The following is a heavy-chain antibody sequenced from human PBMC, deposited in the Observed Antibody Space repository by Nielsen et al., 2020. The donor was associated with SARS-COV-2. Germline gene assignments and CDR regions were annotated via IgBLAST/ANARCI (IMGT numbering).Heavy chain of an antibody. V-gene: IGHV4-31*03. CDR2: IYYSGST. CDR1: GGSISSGGYY. J-gene: IGHJ4*02. Sequence: SETLSLTCTVSGGSISSGGYYWSWIRQHPGKGLEWIGYIYYSGSTYYNPSLKSRVTISVDTPKNQFSLKLSSVTAADSAVYYCANYIYDGTIPYFRDYWGQGTLVTVS. D-gene: IGHD2-21*01. CDR3: ANYIYDGTIPYFRDY.